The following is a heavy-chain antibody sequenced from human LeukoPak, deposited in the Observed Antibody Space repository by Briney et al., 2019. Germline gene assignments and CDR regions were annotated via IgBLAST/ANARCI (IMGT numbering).Heavy chain of an antibody. J-gene: IGHJ5*02. Sequence: GESLKLSCTASGYSFVSYWIGWVRQMPGKGLEWIGIIYPIDSETTYSPSFQGQVTISADKSINTAYLQWDSLKASDTAIYYCARQGGGYDYIDPENNYFDPWGQGTLVSVPS. V-gene: IGHV5-51*01. CDR2: IYPIDSET. D-gene: IGHD4/OR15-4a*01. CDR1: GYSFVSYW. CDR3: ARQGGGYDYIDPENNYFDP.